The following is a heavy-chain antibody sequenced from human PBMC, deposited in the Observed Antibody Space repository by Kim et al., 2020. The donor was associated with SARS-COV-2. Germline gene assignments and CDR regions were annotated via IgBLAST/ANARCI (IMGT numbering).Heavy chain of an antibody. J-gene: IGHJ4*02. CDR3: APRSVGATIGIHYFDY. V-gene: IGHV3-23*01. D-gene: IGHD1-26*01. Sequence: GGSLRLSCAASGFTFSSYAMSWVRQAPGKGLEWVSAISGSGGSTYYADSVKGRFTISRDNSKNTLYLQMNSLRAEDTAVYYCAPRSVGATIGIHYFDYWGQGTLVTVSS. CDR1: GFTFSSYA. CDR2: ISGSGGST.